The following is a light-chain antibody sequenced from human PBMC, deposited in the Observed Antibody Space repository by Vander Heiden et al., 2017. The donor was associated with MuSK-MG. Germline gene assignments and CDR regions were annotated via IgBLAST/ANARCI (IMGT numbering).Light chain of an antibody. CDR2: AAS. V-gene: IGKV1-8*01. CDR3: QQEDSYPRT. J-gene: IGKJ1*01. CDR1: QGISSY. Sequence: ASRMTQSPSSFSASTGDRVTITCRASQGISSYLAWHQQNPGKAPKLLIYAASTAHSGVPSRISGSSSATDFTLTISFLHSEDFATYCSQQEDSYPRTFGQGTRLEIK.